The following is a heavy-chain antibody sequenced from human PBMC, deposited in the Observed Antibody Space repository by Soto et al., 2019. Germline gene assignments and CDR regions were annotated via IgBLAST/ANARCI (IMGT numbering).Heavy chain of an antibody. V-gene: IGHV1-69*02. CDR2: IIPILGIA. CDR3: ASFGYSSSWYLGY. CDR1: GGTFSSYT. J-gene: IGHJ4*02. Sequence: ASVKVSCKASGGTFSSYTISWVRQAPGQGLGWMGRIIPILGIANYAQKFQGRVTITADKSTSTAYMELSSLRSEDTAVYYCASFGYSSSWYLGYWGQGTLVTVSS. D-gene: IGHD6-13*01.